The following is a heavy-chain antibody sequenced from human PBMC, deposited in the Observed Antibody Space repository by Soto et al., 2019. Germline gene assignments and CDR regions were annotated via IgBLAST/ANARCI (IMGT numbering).Heavy chain of an antibody. CDR3: ETLSVVVGEGGYYGMDV. J-gene: IGHJ6*02. CDR1: GDSVSRNSAW. CDR2: TDYRAKWST. V-gene: IGHV6-1*01. D-gene: IGHD2-21*01. Sequence: PSQTLSLTCVISGDSVSRNSAWWNWIRQSPSRGLEWLGRTDYRAKWSTDYAVSVKSRITINPDTSKNQFYLRQTLLTPADTPVYPCETLSVVVGEGGYYGMDVWGQGTAVTVFS.